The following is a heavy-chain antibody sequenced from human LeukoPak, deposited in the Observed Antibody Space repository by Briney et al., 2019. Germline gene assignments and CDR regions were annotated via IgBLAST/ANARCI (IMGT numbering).Heavy chain of an antibody. V-gene: IGHV3-23*01. CDR2: ISGNSGST. CDR3: AKGLSLTSMGIDY. Sequence: PGRSLRLSCAASGFTFSSYAMTWVRQAPGRGLEWVSTISGNSGSTDYADSVNGRFTVSRDNSRNTLYLQMHSLRADDTAVYYCAKGLSLTSMGIDYWGQGTLVTVSS. J-gene: IGHJ4*02. CDR1: GFTFSSYA. D-gene: IGHD3-3*02.